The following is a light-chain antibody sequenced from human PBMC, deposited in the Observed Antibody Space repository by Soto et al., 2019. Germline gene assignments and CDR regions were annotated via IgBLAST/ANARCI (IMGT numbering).Light chain of an antibody. J-gene: IGLJ1*01. V-gene: IGLV2-8*01. CDR1: SSDVGGYDY. CDR3: SSYTGGNPSYV. Sequence: QSVPTQPPSASGSPGQSVTISCTGTSSDVGGYDYVSWYQQHPGKAPKLMIYEVTIRPSGVSDRFSGSKSGNAASLTVSGLQAEDEADYYCSSYTGGNPSYVFGTGTKVT. CDR2: EVT.